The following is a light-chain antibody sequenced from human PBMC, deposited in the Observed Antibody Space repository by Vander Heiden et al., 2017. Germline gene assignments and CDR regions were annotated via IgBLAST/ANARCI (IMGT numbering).Light chain of an antibody. CDR2: DVT. J-gene: IGLJ3*02. Sequence: QSALTQPRSVSWSPGQSVTISCSGTSSDVGAYDYVSWYQQHPGKAPKLLIYDVTKWPSGVPDRFSDSKSGNTATLTISGLLTEDEADYYCCSYAGSYTWVFGGGTKVTVL. CDR1: SSDVGAYDY. V-gene: IGLV2-11*01. CDR3: CSYAGSYTWV.